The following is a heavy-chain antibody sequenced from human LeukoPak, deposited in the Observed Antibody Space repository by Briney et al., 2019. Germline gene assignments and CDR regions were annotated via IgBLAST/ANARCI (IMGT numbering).Heavy chain of an antibody. V-gene: IGHV3-48*02. CDR3: ARARGFDW. CDR1: GFTFSTYT. Sequence: PTGGSLRLSCGASGFTFSTYTMSWVRQAPGKGLEWVSPISSTSSTIYYADSVKGRFTISRDNAKNSLFLQMNSLRDEDTAVCYCARARGFDWWGQGTLVTVSS. J-gene: IGHJ4*02. CDR2: ISSTSSTI.